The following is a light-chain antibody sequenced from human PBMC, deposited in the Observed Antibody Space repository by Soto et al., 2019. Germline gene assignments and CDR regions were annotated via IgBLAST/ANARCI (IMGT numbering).Light chain of an antibody. Sequence: DIQMTQSPSTLSASVGDRVTITCRASQSISSWLAWYRQKPGKAPKLLIYKASSLESGVPSRFSGSGSGTEFTLTISSLQPEDSATYYCQQSFTAPITFGQGTRLEIK. J-gene: IGKJ5*01. CDR3: QQSFTAPIT. V-gene: IGKV1-5*03. CDR2: KAS. CDR1: QSISSW.